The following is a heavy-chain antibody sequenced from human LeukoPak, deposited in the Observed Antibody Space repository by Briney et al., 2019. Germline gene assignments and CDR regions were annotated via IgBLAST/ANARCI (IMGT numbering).Heavy chain of an antibody. D-gene: IGHD3-10*01. CDR1: GFTVSSNY. CDR3: ARAPYGSGSYYQVDY. CDR2: IYSGGST. V-gene: IGHV3-53*01. Sequence: GGSLRLSCAASGFTVSSNYMSWVRQAPGKGLEWVSVIYSGGSTYYADSVKGRFTISRDNSKNTLYLQMNSLRAEDTAVYYCARAPYGSGSYYQVDYWGQGTLVTVSS. J-gene: IGHJ4*02.